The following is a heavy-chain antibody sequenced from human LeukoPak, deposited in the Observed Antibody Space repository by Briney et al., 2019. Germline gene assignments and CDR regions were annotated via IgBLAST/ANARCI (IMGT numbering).Heavy chain of an antibody. J-gene: IGHJ4*02. CDR2: INRDGSST. V-gene: IGHV3-74*01. D-gene: IGHD2-15*01. CDR1: GFTFSRYR. CDR3: ARESGGTSIDY. Sequence: GGSLRLSCAASGFTFSRYRMHWVRQAPGKGLVWVSRINRDGSSTDYADSVKGRFTISRDNAKNTVDLQTNSLRAEDTAVYYCARESGGTSIDYWGQGTLVTVSS.